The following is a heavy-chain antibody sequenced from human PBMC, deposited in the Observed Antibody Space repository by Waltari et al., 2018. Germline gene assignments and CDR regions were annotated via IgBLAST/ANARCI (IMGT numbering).Heavy chain of an antibody. V-gene: IGHV3-7*01. CDR2: IKQDGSEK. J-gene: IGHJ6*03. CDR1: GFTFSSYW. D-gene: IGHD6-13*01. CDR3: ARDGSQQLTPYYYYYMDV. Sequence: EVQLVESGGGLVQPGGSLRLSCAASGFTFSSYWMSWVRQAPGKGLEWVANIKQDGSEKYYVDSVKGRFTISRDNAKNSLYLQMNSLRAEDTAVYYCARDGSQQLTPYYYYYMDVWGKGTTVTVSS.